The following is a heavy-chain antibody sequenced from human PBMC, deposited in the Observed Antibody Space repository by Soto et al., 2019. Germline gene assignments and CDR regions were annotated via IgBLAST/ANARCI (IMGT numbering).Heavy chain of an antibody. Sequence: QVQLVESGGGLVKPGGSLRLSCAASGFSLSDYYMSWIRQTPGKGLEWVSYIGSTGRVKYYADSMEGRFTISRDNAKDALYLQMHSLRAEDTAVYYCARLNYYGSVSYYNVAAFDIWGQGTTVTVSS. CDR3: ARLNYYGSVSYYNVAAFDI. D-gene: IGHD3-10*01. CDR1: GFSLSDYY. CDR2: IGSTGRVK. J-gene: IGHJ3*02. V-gene: IGHV3-11*01.